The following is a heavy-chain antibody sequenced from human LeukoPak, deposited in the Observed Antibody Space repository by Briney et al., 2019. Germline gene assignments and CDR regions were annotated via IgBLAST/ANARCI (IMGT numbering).Heavy chain of an antibody. CDR1: GFTFSSYS. Sequence: GGSLRLSCAASGFTFSSYSMDWVRQAPGKGLEWVSSISSSSSYIYYADSVKGRFTISRDNAKNSLYLQMNSPRAEDTAVYYCARDVSGINADWGQGTLVTVSS. D-gene: IGHD1-14*01. V-gene: IGHV3-21*01. CDR3: ARDVSGINAD. J-gene: IGHJ4*02. CDR2: ISSSSSYI.